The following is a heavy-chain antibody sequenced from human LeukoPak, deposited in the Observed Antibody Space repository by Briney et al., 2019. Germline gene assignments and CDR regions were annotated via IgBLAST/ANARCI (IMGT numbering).Heavy chain of an antibody. Sequence: GGSLRLSCAASGFTFSNFAMMWVRQAPATGLQWVSTITGYGATFYADSVRGRFTIFRDTSVNALFLQMNSLGAEDTAVYYCAKRASAGIVDWFDPWGQGTLVTVSS. D-gene: IGHD6-13*01. V-gene: IGHV3-23*01. CDR1: GFTFSNFA. J-gene: IGHJ5*01. CDR3: AKRASAGIVDWFDP. CDR2: ITGYGAT.